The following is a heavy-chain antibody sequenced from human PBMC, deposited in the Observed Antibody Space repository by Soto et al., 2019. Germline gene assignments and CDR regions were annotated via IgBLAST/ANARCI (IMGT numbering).Heavy chain of an antibody. V-gene: IGHV1-69*13. CDR1: GGTFSSYA. CDR3: ARADGRFYGMDV. CDR2: IIPIFGTA. Sequence: RASVKVSCKASGGTFSSYAISWVRQAPGQGLEWMGGIIPIFGTANYAQKFQGRVTITADESTSTAYMELSSLRSEDTAVYYCARADGRFYGMDVWGQGTTVTVSS. J-gene: IGHJ6*02.